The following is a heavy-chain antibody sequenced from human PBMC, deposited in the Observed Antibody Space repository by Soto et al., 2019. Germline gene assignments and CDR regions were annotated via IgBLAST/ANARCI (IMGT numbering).Heavy chain of an antibody. J-gene: IGHJ4*02. CDR2: INCKTGQT. V-gene: IGHV1-2*02. CDR3: GRDSAILPGSYFDY. D-gene: IGHD2-21*02. Sequence: QVQLVQSGAEMKEPGAAVKVSCKASGYTFTDYYIHWVRQAPGQGLEWMAWINCKTGQTRYAQKFQGRLTVTSDTSITTSQMDLSGLRFDDAATYYCGRDSAILPGSYFDYWGQGSLVSVSS. CDR1: GYTFTDYY.